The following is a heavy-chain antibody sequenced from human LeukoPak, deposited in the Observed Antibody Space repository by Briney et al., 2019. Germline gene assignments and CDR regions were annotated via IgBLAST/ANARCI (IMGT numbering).Heavy chain of an antibody. J-gene: IGHJ4*02. CDR2: FDPEDGET. Sequence: ASVKVSCKVSGYTLTELSMHWVRQAPGKGLGWMGGFDPEDGETIYAQKFQGRVTMTEDTSTDTAYMELSSLRSEDTAVYYCATERWELRAFDYWGQGTLVTVSS. CDR3: ATERWELRAFDY. CDR1: GYTLTELS. D-gene: IGHD1-26*01. V-gene: IGHV1-24*01.